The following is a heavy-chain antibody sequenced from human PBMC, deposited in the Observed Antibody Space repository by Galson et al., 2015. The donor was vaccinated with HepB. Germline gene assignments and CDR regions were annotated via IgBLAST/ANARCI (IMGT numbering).Heavy chain of an antibody. J-gene: IGHJ4*02. D-gene: IGHD1-26*01. CDR2: ISYDGSNK. V-gene: IGHV3-30*04. CDR1: GFTFSNYA. Sequence: SLRLSCAASGFTFSNYAMHWVRQAPGKGLEWVAVISYDGSNKYYADSVKGRFTISRDNSKNTLYLQMNSLRAEDTAVYYCARDRDSGSSFDYWGQGTLVTVSS. CDR3: ARDRDSGSSFDY.